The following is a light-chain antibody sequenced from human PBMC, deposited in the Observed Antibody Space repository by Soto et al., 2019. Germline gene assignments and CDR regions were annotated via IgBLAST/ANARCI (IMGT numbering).Light chain of an antibody. V-gene: IGKV1-5*01. CDR1: QSISSW. Sequence: DIQMTQSPSTLSASVGDRVTITCRASQSISSWLAWYQQKPGKAPKLLIYDASSLESGVPSRFSGSGSGTECTRTISSLQPDEFATYYCQQYNSYAYTFGQGTKLEIK. CDR2: DAS. CDR3: QQYNSYAYT. J-gene: IGKJ2*01.